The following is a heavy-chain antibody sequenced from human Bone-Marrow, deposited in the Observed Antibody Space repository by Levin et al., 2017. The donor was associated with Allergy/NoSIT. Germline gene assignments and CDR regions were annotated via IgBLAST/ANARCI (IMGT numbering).Heavy chain of an antibody. CDR3: ARFNGYDFDY. Sequence: PSETLSLTCTVSGGSISGGGYYWSWIRQHPGKGLEWIGYIYYSGKTYYNPSLKSRVIISVVTSKNQLSLKLTSVTVADTAVYYCARFNGYDFDYWGQGTLVTVSS. CDR2: IYYSGKT. D-gene: IGHD5-12*01. CDR1: GGSISGGGYY. V-gene: IGHV4-31*03. J-gene: IGHJ4*02.